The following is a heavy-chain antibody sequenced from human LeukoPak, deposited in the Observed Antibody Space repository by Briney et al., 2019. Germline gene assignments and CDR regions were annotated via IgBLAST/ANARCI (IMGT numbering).Heavy chain of an antibody. Sequence: SQTLSLTCTVSGGSINTGDYYWSWIRQPPGKGLEWIGYIYYSGSTYKNPSLKSRVTISVDSSKNQFSLRLNSVTAADTAVYYCARDFGQNVYWGQGTLVTVSS. CDR1: GGSINTGDYY. CDR3: ARDFGQNVY. CDR2: IYYSGST. J-gene: IGHJ4*02. D-gene: IGHD3-10*01. V-gene: IGHV4-30-4*01.